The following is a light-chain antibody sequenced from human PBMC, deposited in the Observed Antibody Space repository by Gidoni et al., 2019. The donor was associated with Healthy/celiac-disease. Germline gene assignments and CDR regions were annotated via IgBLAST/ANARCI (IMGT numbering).Light chain of an antibody. CDR2: EVS. CDR1: SSDVGGYNY. CDR3: SSYTSSSTLYV. Sequence: QSALTQPASVSGSPGQSIPISCTVTSSDVGGYNYVPWYQPHPGKAPKLMIYEVSNRPSGVPDRFSGSKSGNTASLTISGLQAEDEADYYCSSYTSSSTLYVFGTGTKVTVL. V-gene: IGLV2-14*01. J-gene: IGLJ1*01.